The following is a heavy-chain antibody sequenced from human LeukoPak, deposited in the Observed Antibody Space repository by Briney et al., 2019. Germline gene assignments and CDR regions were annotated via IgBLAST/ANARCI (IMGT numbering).Heavy chain of an antibody. CDR3: ARHLYSSSSPLDY. J-gene: IGHJ4*02. V-gene: IGHV4-4*09. Sequence: PSETLSLTCTVSGGSISSYYWSWIRQPPGKGLEGIGYIYTSGSTNYNPSLKSRVTISVDTSKNQFSLKLSSVTAADTAVYYCARHLYSSSSPLDYWGQGTLVTVSS. CDR2: IYTSGST. D-gene: IGHD6-6*01. CDR1: GGSISSYY.